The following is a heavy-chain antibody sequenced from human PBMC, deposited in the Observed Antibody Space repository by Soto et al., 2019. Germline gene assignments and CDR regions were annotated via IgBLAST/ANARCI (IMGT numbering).Heavy chain of an antibody. Sequence: QVQLVESGGGLVKPGGSLRLSCAASGFTFSDYYMSWIRQAPGKGLEWVSYISSSGSTIYYADSVKGRFTISRDNSKNTLGLQMNSLRAEDTAVYYCAKDSPPPYSTNWQLDYWGQGTLVTVSS. D-gene: IGHD6-13*01. CDR2: ISSSGSTI. CDR3: AKDSPPPYSTNWQLDY. J-gene: IGHJ4*02. CDR1: GFTFSDYY. V-gene: IGHV3-11*04.